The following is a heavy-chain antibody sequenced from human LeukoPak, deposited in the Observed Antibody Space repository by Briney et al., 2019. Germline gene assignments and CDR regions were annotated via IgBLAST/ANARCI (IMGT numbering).Heavy chain of an antibody. D-gene: IGHD2-2*03. CDR3: ARDLFDGYCSSTSCYSAFDY. Sequence: ASVKVSCKASGYTFTSYGISWVRQAPGQGLEWMGWISAYNGNTNYAQKLQGRVTMTTDTSTSTAYMELRSLRSDDTAVYYCARDLFDGYCSSTSCYSAFDYWGQGTLVTVSS. J-gene: IGHJ4*02. V-gene: IGHV1-18*01. CDR1: GYTFTSYG. CDR2: ISAYNGNT.